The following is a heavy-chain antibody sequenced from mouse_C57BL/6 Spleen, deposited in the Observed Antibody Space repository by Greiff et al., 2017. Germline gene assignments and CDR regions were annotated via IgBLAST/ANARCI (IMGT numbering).Heavy chain of an antibody. CDR2: INPNNGGT. J-gene: IGHJ4*01. CDR3: ARGGNDGDSLYYAMDY. V-gene: IGHV1-18*01. CDR1: GYTFTDYN. Sequence: VQLQQSGPELVKPGASVKIPCKASGYTFTDYNMDWVKQSHGKSLEWIGDINPNNGGTIYNQKFKGKATLTVDKSSSTAYMELRSLTSEDTAVYYCARGGNDGDSLYYAMDYWGQGTSVTVSS. D-gene: IGHD2-3*01.